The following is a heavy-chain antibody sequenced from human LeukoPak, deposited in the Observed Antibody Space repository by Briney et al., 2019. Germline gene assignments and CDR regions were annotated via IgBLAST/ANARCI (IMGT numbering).Heavy chain of an antibody. CDR3: ARDLGYFDSSGYYYGAFDI. V-gene: IGHV3-48*02. D-gene: IGHD3-22*01. J-gene: IGHJ3*02. Sequence: GSLRLSCAASGFTFSSHSLTWVRQAPGKGLEWVSYITSSSSTIYYADSVKGRFTISRDNAKNSLYLQMNSLRDEDTAVYYCARDLGYFDSSGYYYGAFDIWGQGTMVTVSA. CDR2: ITSSSSTI. CDR1: GFTFSSHS.